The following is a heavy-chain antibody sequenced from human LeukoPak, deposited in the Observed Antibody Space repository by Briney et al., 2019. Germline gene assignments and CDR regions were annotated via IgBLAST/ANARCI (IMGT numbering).Heavy chain of an antibody. J-gene: IGHJ3*02. CDR2: IYYSGIS. V-gene: IGHV4-59*01. Sequence: SETLSLTCTVSDGSISSFYWSWIRQPPGKGLEWIGYIYYSGISHYNPSLKSRVTISVDTSKNQFSLKLSSVTAADTAVYFCARPVRRLRRDDAFDIWGQGTMLTVPS. CDR3: ARPVRRLRRDDAFDI. CDR1: DGSISSFY. D-gene: IGHD4-17*01.